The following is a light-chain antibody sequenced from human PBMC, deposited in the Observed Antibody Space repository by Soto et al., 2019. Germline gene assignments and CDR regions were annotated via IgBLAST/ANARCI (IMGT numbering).Light chain of an antibody. V-gene: IGKV3-15*01. CDR1: QSVSSN. CDR2: GAS. CDR3: QQYNNWPYT. J-gene: IGKJ4*01. Sequence: EIVMTQSPATLSVSPGERATLSCRASQSVSSNLAWYQQKPGQAPRLLIYGASTRATGIPARFSGSGSGTEFTLTISSLQSEDFAVYYCQQYNNWPYTFGGVTMVEIK.